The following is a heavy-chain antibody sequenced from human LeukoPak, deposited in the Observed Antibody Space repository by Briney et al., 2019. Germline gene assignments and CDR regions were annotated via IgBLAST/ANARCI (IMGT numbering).Heavy chain of an antibody. CDR1: GFTFDDYA. CDR2: ISWNSGSI. V-gene: IGHV3-9*01. J-gene: IGHJ4*02. CDR3: AKDISGSSGWSRFDY. Sequence: GGSLRLSCAASGFTFDDYAMHWVRQAPGKGLEWVSGISWNSGSIGYADSVKGRFTIPRDNAKNSLYLQMNSLRAEDTALYYCAKDISGSSGWSRFDYWGQGTLVTVSS. D-gene: IGHD6-19*01.